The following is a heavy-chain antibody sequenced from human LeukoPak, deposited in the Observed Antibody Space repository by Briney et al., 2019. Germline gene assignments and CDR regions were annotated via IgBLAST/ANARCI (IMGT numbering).Heavy chain of an antibody. V-gene: IGHV3-66*01. Sequence: GGSLRLSCAASGFTVSSSYMNWVRQAPGKGLEWVSVIYSGGSTYYADSVKGRFTISRDNSKNTLYLQMNSLRAEDTAVYYCARVFMASFDYWGQGTLVTVSS. CDR3: ARVFMASFDY. CDR1: GFTVSSSY. CDR2: IYSGGST. J-gene: IGHJ4*02. D-gene: IGHD3-10*01.